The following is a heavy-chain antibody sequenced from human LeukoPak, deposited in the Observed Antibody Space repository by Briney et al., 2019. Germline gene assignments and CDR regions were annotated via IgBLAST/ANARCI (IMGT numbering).Heavy chain of an antibody. CDR2: INPNSGDT. CDR3: ATGVATAFTY. V-gene: IGHV1-2*02. CDR1: RYTFTAYY. Sequence: ASVKVSCKASRYTFTAYYIHWVRQAPGQGLEWMAFINPNSGDTYSAPQFQGRVTMTRDTSISTASMELSWLSSDDTAVYYCATGVATAFTYWGQGTLVTVSS. D-gene: IGHD5-18*01. J-gene: IGHJ4*02.